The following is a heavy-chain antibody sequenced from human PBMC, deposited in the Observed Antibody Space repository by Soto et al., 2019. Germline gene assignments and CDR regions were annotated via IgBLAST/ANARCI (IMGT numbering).Heavy chain of an antibody. CDR1: RDSISSSSYY. Sequence: SETLSLTCTGFRDSISSSSYYWGWIRQPPGKGLEWIVSIYYSGSTYYNPSLKSRVTMSIDTSKNQFSLKLSSVTAADTAVYYCARHNSYGNFDPWGQGTLVTVSS. CDR3: ARHNSYGNFDP. CDR2: IYYSGST. J-gene: IGHJ5*02. V-gene: IGHV4-39*01. D-gene: IGHD5-18*01.